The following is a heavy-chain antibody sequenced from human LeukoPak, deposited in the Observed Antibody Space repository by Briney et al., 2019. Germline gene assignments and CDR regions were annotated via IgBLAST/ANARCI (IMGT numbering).Heavy chain of an antibody. CDR1: GFTFSSYA. CDR3: AKDAPVNIVVVPAANS. D-gene: IGHD2-2*01. CDR2: ISGSGGST. J-gene: IGHJ4*02. Sequence: PGGSLRLSCAASGFTFSSYAMSWVHQAPGKELEWVSAISGSGGSTYYADSVKGWFTISRDNSKNTLYLQMNSLRAEDTAVYYCAKDAPVNIVVVPAANSWGQGTLVTVSS. V-gene: IGHV3-23*01.